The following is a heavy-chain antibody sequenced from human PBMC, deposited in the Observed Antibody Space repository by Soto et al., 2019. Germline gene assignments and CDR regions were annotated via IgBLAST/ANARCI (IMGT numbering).Heavy chain of an antibody. CDR2: IYYSGST. Sequence: SETLSLTCTVSGGSISSYYWSWIRQPPGKGLEWIGYIYYSGSTNYNPSLKSRVTISVDTSKNQFSLKLSSVTAADTAVYYCARDHNPDSSGYTAFDYWGQGTLVTVSS. CDR1: GGSISSYY. CDR3: ARDHNPDSSGYTAFDY. D-gene: IGHD3-22*01. J-gene: IGHJ4*02. V-gene: IGHV4-59*12.